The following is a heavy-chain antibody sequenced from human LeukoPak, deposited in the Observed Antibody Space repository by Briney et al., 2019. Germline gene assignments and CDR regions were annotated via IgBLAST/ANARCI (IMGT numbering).Heavy chain of an antibody. CDR2: IIPILGIA. D-gene: IGHD3-22*01. CDR3: ARGTLYDSSGYYGFDYYYMDV. J-gene: IGHJ6*03. V-gene: IGHV1-69*04. Sequence: SVKVSCKASGGTFSSYAISWVRQAPGQGLEWMGRIIPILGIANYAQKFQGRVTITTDESTSTAYMELSSLRSEDTAVYYCARGTLYDSSGYYGFDYYYMDVWGKGTTVTVSS. CDR1: GGTFSSYA.